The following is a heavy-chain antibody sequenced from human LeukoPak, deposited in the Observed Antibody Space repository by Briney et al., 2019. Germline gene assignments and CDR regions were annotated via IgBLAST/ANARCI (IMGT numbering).Heavy chain of an antibody. V-gene: IGHV3-21*01. J-gene: IGHJ6*03. D-gene: IGHD6-13*01. CDR2: ISSSRSNI. CDR1: GFTFSSYN. CDR3: ARDSSSWYWGPSRRPYYMDV. Sequence: PGGSLRLSCAASGFTFSSYNMNWVRQAPGKGLEWVSSISSSRSNIYYADSVKGRFTISRDNAKNSLYLQMNSLRAEDTAVYYCARDSSSWYWGPSRRPYYMDVWGKGTTVTVSS.